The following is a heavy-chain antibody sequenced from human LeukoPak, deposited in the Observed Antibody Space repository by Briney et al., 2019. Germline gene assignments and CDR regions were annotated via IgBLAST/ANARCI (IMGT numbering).Heavy chain of an antibody. CDR2: INPNSGGT. V-gene: IGHV1-2*02. CDR3: ARGDGSGHYDSSGYYNSPIDY. Sequence: GASVKVSCKASGYTFAGYYMHWVRQAPGQGLEWMGWINPNSGGTNYAQKFQGRVTMTRDTSISTAYMELSRLRSDDTAVYYCARGDGSGHYDSSGYYNSPIDYWGQGTLVTVSS. CDR1: GYTFAGYY. D-gene: IGHD3-22*01. J-gene: IGHJ4*02.